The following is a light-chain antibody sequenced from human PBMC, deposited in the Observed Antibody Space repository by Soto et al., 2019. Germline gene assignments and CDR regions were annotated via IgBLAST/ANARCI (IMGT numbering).Light chain of an antibody. V-gene: IGKV2-28*01. CDR3: MQALHART. CDR1: QSLLHSNGNTY. CDR2: LGS. J-gene: IGKJ1*01. Sequence: IVVTQSPLSLPVTPGEPASISCKSSQSLLHSNGNTYLDWYLQKPGQSPQLLIDLGSNRASGVPDRFSGSGSGTDFTLNISRVEAEDVGVYYCMQALHARTFGQGTKVEIK.